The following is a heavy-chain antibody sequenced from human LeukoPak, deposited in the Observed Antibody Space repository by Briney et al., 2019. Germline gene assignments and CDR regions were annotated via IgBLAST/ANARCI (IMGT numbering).Heavy chain of an antibody. CDR1: GFTFSNYC. V-gene: IGHV3-23*01. D-gene: IGHD4/OR15-4a*01. J-gene: IGHJ4*02. Sequence: GGSLRLSCAASGFTFSNYCVTWVRQAPGKALEWVSSISGSGDSTYYADSVKGRFTISRDNSKNTLYLQMNSLRVEDTAIYYCAKYGAPGWSGYLDYWGQGALVTVSS. CDR2: ISGSGDST. CDR3: AKYGAPGWSGYLDY.